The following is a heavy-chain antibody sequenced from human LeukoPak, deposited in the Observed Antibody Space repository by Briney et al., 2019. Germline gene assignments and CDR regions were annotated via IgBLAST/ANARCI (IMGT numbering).Heavy chain of an antibody. J-gene: IGHJ4*02. CDR1: GFTFTSSS. V-gene: IGHV1-58*02. Sequence: GASVTVSFKASGFTFTSSSIQWIRQARGQRLEWIGWIVGDSTDTYYAQRFQERVTITRDMSTSTAYLELSSLRSEDTAVYYCAADPDTTMAFDCWGQRTLVTVSS. CDR2: IVGDSTDT. CDR3: AADPDTTMAFDC. D-gene: IGHD5-18*01.